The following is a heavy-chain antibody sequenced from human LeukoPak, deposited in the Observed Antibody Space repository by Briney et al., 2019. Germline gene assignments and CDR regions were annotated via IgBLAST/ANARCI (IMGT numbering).Heavy chain of an antibody. CDR1: GRSISSYY. CDR3: ASHSGWYEAFDI. Sequence: SETLSLTCTVSGRSISSYYGSWIRQPPGKGLEGLVYIYYSGSTNYNPSLKSRVTISVATSKNQFTLKLSSVTAAATALYYWASHSGWYEAFDIWGQGTMVTVSS. J-gene: IGHJ3*02. D-gene: IGHD6-19*01. V-gene: IGHV4-59*08. CDR2: IYYSGST.